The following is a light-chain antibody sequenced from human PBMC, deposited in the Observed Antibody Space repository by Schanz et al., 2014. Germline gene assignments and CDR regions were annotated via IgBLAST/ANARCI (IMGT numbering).Light chain of an antibody. Sequence: QSALTQPASVSGSPGQSVTISCTGTSSDVGGYNYVSWYQQHPGRAPKLLIYEVRQRPSGVPDRFSGSQSGTSASLAISGLQSEDEANYYCAAWDATLNGVVFGGGTKLTVL. J-gene: IGLJ2*01. CDR3: AAWDATLNGVV. V-gene: IGLV2-8*01. CDR2: EVR. CDR1: SSDVGGYNY.